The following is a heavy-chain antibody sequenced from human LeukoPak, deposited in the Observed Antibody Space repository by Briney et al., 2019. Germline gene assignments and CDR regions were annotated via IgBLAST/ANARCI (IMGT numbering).Heavy chain of an antibody. CDR3: ARVLRGAVAGYFQR. D-gene: IGHD6-19*01. CDR1: GGSFRGYY. V-gene: IGHV4-34*01. J-gene: IGHJ1*01. CDR2: INHSGST. Sequence: SETLSLTCAVYGGSFRGYYWSWIRQPPGKGLEWIGEINHSGSTDYNPSLKSRVTISVDTSKNQFSLKLSTVTAADTAVYSCARVLRGAVAGYFQRWGQGTLVTVSS.